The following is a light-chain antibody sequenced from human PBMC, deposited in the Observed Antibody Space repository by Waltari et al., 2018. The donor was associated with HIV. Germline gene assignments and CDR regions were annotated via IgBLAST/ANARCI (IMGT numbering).Light chain of an antibody. Sequence: QSVLTPTPSVSWAPGQRVTISCTGSSSNIGAHYPAHRAQHLPGTAPKLLILDNNKRPSGVPDRVSGSKSGTSASLVITGLQADDEADYYCLSYDSRLSGSVFGPGTSVTVL. CDR2: DNN. CDR1: SSNIGAHYP. V-gene: IGLV1-40*01. CDR3: LSYDSRLSGSV. J-gene: IGLJ1*01.